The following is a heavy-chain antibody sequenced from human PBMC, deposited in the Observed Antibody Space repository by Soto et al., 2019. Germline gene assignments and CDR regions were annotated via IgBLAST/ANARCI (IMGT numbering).Heavy chain of an antibody. CDR3: ARDRAYYDFWSGYLGAYYYGMDV. V-gene: IGHV1-2*02. Sequence: ASVKVSCKASGYTFTGYYMHWVRQAPGQGLEWMGWINPNSGGTNYAQKFQGRVTMTRDTSISTAYMELSRLRSDDTAVYYCARDRAYYDFWSGYLGAYYYGMDVWGQGTTVTVSS. J-gene: IGHJ6*02. CDR2: INPNSGGT. D-gene: IGHD3-3*01. CDR1: GYTFTGYY.